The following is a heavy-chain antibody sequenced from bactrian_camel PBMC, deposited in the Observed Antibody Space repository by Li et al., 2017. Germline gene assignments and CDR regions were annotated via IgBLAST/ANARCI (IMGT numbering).Heavy chain of an antibody. Sequence: VQLVESGGGSVQTGETLRLSCTASGFTSDESEMGWYRQAPGNECELVSTISSDGSTYYADSVKGRFTISQDNAKDTVYLQMNSLKPEDTAVYYCVSVGPGGWGQGTQVTVS. V-gene: IGHV3S55*01. J-gene: IGHJ4*01. CDR1: GFTSDESE. CDR2: ISSDGST. CDR3: VSVGPGG.